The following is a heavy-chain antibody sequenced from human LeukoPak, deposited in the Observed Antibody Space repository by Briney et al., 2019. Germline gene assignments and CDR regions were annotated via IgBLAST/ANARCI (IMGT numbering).Heavy chain of an antibody. Sequence: PSETLSLTCTVSGGSIRSGGFYWSWIRQHPGKGLEWIGYIEYSGSTFYNPSLESRLTMSVDTSKNQFSLMLSSVTAADTAVYHCTRAIRFSPDYWGQGTLVTVSS. CDR1: GGSIRSGGFY. V-gene: IGHV4-31*03. J-gene: IGHJ4*02. D-gene: IGHD3-3*01. CDR2: IEYSGST. CDR3: TRAIRFSPDY.